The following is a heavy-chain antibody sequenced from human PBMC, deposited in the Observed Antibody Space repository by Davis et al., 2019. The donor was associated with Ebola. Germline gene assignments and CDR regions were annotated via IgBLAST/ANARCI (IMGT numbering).Heavy chain of an antibody. D-gene: IGHD3-22*01. CDR3: ARVRSGNYYDSSGYPHWFDP. CDR1: GYTFTSYD. J-gene: IGHJ5*02. V-gene: IGHV1-8*01. CDR2: TNPNSGNT. Sequence: AASVKVSCKASGYTFTSYDINWVRQATGQGLEWMGWTNPNSGNTGYAQKFQGRVTMTRNTSIRTAYMELSSLRSEDTAVYYCARVRSGNYYDSSGYPHWFDPWGQGTLVTVSS.